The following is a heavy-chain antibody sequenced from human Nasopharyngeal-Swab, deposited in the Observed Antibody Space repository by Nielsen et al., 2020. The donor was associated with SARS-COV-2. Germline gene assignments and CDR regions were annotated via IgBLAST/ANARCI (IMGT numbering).Heavy chain of an antibody. Sequence: GGSLRLSCAASGFTFSSYAMHWVRQAPGKGLEWVAVISYDGSNKYYADSVKGRFTISRDNSKNTLYLQMNSLRAEDTAVYYCARGGYSYGLYYYYYYMDVWGKGITVTVSS. V-gene: IGHV3-30-3*01. CDR1: GFTFSSYA. J-gene: IGHJ6*03. D-gene: IGHD5-18*01. CDR3: ARGGYSYGLYYYYYYMDV. CDR2: ISYDGSNK.